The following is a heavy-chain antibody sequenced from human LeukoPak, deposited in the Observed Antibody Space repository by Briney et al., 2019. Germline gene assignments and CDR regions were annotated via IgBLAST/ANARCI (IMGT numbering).Heavy chain of an antibody. CDR1: GGSISSGDYY. V-gene: IGHV4-30-4*01. CDR2: IYYSGST. D-gene: IGHD6-13*01. CDR3: ARAHSSSWYEWFDP. J-gene: IGHJ5*02. Sequence: SETLSLTCTVSGGSISSGDYYWSWTRQPPGKGLEWIGYIYYSGSTYYNPSLKSRVTISVDTSKNQFSLKLSSVTAADTAVYYCARAHSSSWYEWFDPWGQGTLVTVSS.